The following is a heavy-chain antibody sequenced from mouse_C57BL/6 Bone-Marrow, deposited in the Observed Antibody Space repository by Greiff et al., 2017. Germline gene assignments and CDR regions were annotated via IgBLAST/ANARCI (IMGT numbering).Heavy chain of an antibody. V-gene: IGHV1-61*01. CDR1: GYTFTSYW. J-gene: IGHJ1*03. CDR2: IYPSDSET. CDR3: ARRGYYGSSSRWYSDV. Sequence: QVQLKQPGAELVRPGSSVKLSCKASGYTFTSYWMDWVKQRPGQGLEWIGNIYPSDSETHYNQKFKDKATLTVDKSSSTAYMQLSSLTSEDSAVYYCARRGYYGSSSRWYSDVWGTGTTVTVSS. D-gene: IGHD1-1*01.